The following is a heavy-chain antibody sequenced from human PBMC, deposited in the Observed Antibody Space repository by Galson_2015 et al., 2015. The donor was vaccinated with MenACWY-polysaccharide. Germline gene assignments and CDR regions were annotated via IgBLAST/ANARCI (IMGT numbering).Heavy chain of an antibody. J-gene: IGHJ6*02. CDR3: ARGHYGMDV. CDR2: IKKDGSEK. V-gene: IGHV3-7*01. CDR1: GFTFSSYW. Sequence: SLRLSCAASGFTFSSYWMSWVRQAPGKGLEFVANIKKDGSEKYYVDSVKGRFTISGDNAKNSLYLQMNSLRAEDTAVYYCARGHYGMDVWGQGTTVTVSS.